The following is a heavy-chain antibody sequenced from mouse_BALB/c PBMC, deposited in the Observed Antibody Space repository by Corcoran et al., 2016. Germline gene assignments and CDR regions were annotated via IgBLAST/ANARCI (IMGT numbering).Heavy chain of an antibody. Sequence: QIQLVQSGPELKKPGETFKMSGRASGYTFTNYGMNWVKQAPGKGLKWMGWINTYTGEPTYADDFKGRFAFSLETSASTAYLQINNLKNEDMATYFCARSGSSYGCYFDVWGAGTTVTVSS. J-gene: IGHJ1*01. CDR2: INTYTGEP. V-gene: IGHV9-1*02. D-gene: IGHD1-1*01. CDR1: GYTFTNYG. CDR3: ARSGSSYGCYFDV.